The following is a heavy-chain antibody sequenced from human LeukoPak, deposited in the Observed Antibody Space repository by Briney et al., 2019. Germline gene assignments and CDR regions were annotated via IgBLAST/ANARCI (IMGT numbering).Heavy chain of an antibody. CDR3: ARTEYFFDH. CDR2: IYYSGST. CDR1: GGSFSSYY. Sequence: SETLSLTCTVSGGSFSSYYWSWIRQPPGKRLEWIGYIYYSGSTNYNPSLKSRVSTSVDTSKNQFSLNLNSVTAADTAVYYCARTEYFFDHWGQGTLVTVSS. J-gene: IGHJ4*02. D-gene: IGHD3-10*01. V-gene: IGHV4-59*01.